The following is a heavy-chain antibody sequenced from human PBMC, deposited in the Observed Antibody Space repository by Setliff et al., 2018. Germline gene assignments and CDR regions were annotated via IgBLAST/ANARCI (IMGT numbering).Heavy chain of an antibody. V-gene: IGHV4-34*01. Sequence: SETLSLTCAVYGGSLSGYYWAWIRQPPGKGLEWIGEIDHSGRTNYNPSLRSRVTISLDTSKQQFSLNLISVTAADTAVYYCARYGGGHFWFFGLWGRGTLVTVSS. D-gene: IGHD2-15*01. CDR3: ARYGGGHFWFFGL. J-gene: IGHJ2*01. CDR2: IDHSGRT. CDR1: GGSLSGYY.